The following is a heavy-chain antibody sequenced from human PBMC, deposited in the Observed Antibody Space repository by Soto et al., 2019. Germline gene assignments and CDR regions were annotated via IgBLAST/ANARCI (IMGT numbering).Heavy chain of an antibody. J-gene: IGHJ4*02. CDR1: GGSISSYY. CDR3: ARERRDGYKHYFDY. D-gene: IGHD5-12*01. V-gene: IGHV4-59*01. CDR2: IYYSGST. Sequence: QVQLQESGPGLVKPSETLSLMCTVSGGSISSYYWSWIRQPPGKGLEWIGYIYYSGSTNYNPSLKSRVTIXVXPXXTQFPLKLSSVTAADTAVYYCARERRDGYKHYFDYWGQGTLVTVSS.